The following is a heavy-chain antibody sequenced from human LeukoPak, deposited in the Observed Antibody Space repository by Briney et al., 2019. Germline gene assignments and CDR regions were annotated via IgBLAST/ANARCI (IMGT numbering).Heavy chain of an antibody. V-gene: IGHV4-39*07. J-gene: IGHJ4*02. Sequence: PSETLSLTCTVSGVSINSSSYYWGWIRQPPGKGLEWIENIYYSGSTYYNPSLKSRVTISMDTSKNQFSLKLTSVTAADTAVYYCARAIAGRRFDYWGQGALVTVSS. CDR1: GVSINSSSYY. CDR3: ARAIAGRRFDY. CDR2: IYYSGST. D-gene: IGHD6-6*01.